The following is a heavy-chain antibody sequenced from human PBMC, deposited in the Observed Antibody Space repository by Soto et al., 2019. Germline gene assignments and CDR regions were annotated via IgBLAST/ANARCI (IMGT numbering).Heavy chain of an antibody. J-gene: IGHJ6*02. CDR1: GGSFISYA. Sequence: SVKVSCKASGGSFISYAIIWGRQAPGQGLEWMGGIIPIFGTANYAQKFQCRVTITADESTSTAYMELSSLRSEDTAVYYWAVGVVVVAASVYYYYGMDVRGQGTTVTVS. CDR3: AVGVVVVAASVYYYYGMDV. CDR2: IIPIFGTA. V-gene: IGHV1-69*13. D-gene: IGHD2-15*01.